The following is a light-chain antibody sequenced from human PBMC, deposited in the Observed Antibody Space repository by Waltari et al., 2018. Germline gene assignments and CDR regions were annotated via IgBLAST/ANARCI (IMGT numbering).Light chain of an antibody. V-gene: IGKV1-5*03. Sequence: DIQMTQSPSTLSASVGDRVTITCRASQTISSWLAWYQQKPGKAPKVLIYKASSLKSGIPSRFSGSESGTEFTLTINSLQPDDFATYYCQQYNSYPWTFGQGTKVEIK. CDR1: QTISSW. J-gene: IGKJ1*01. CDR2: KAS. CDR3: QQYNSYPWT.